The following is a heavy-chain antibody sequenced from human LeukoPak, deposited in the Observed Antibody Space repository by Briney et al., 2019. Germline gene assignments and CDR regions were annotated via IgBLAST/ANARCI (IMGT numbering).Heavy chain of an antibody. Sequence: PSETLSLTCAVYGGSFSGYYWSWIRQPPGKGLEWIGEINHSGSTNYNPSLKSRVTISVDTSKNQFSLKLSSVTAADTAVYYCARGPVRYGSGSYFSGYYYYMDVWGKGTTVTVSS. CDR2: INHSGST. J-gene: IGHJ6*03. CDR1: GGSFSGYY. CDR3: ARGPVRYGSGSYFSGYYYYMDV. D-gene: IGHD3-10*01. V-gene: IGHV4-34*01.